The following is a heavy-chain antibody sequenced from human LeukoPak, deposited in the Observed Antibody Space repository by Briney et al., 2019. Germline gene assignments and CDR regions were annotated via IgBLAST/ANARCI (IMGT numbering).Heavy chain of an antibody. J-gene: IGHJ4*02. Sequence: GGSLRLSCAASGFTFSSYAMCWGRHAPGRGLERVSAISGSGGSTYYADSVKGRFTISRDNSKNTLYLQMNSLRAEDTAAYYCAKPQGSGSYNNLDYWGQGTLVTVSS. D-gene: IGHD3-10*01. CDR1: GFTFSSYA. CDR3: AKPQGSGSYNNLDY. CDR2: ISGSGGST. V-gene: IGHV3-23*01.